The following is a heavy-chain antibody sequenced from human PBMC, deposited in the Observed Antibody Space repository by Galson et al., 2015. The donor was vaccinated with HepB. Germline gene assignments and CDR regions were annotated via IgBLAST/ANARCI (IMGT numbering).Heavy chain of an antibody. D-gene: IGHD3-10*01. CDR2: ISAYNGNT. V-gene: IGHV1-18*01. J-gene: IGHJ5*02. CDR3: ARDRIEAMVRGEDWFDP. CDR1: GYTFTSYG. Sequence: SVKVSCKASGYTFTSYGISWVRQAPGQGLEWMGWISAYNGNTNYAQKLQGRVTMTTDTSTSTAYMELRSLRSDDTAVYYCARDRIEAMVRGEDWFDPWGQGTLVTVSS.